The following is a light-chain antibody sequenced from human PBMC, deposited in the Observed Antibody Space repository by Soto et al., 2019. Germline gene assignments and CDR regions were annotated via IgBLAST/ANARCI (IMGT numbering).Light chain of an antibody. Sequence: EMVLTQSPGTLSLSPGESASLSCRASQRISRNLAWYQQKPGQAPRLLIYDASTRATAIPARFSGSGSETEFTLTISSLQSEDSAVYYCQQYNNWPPWTFGQGTKVDI. CDR3: QQYNNWPPWT. V-gene: IGKV3-15*01. CDR1: QRISRN. J-gene: IGKJ1*01. CDR2: DAS.